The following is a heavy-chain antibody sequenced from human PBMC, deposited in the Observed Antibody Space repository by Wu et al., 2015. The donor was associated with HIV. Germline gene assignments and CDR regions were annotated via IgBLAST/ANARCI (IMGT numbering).Heavy chain of an antibody. J-gene: IGHJ4*02. CDR3: ARDIIAAAGSDY. D-gene: IGHD6-13*01. CDR2: INPNSGGT. V-gene: IGHV1-2*02. Sequence: QVQLVQSGAEVKKPGASVKVSCKASGYTFTSYGISWVRQAPGQGLEWMGWINPNSGGTNYAQKFQGRVTMTRDTSISTAYMELSRLRSDDTAVYYCARDIIAAAGSDYWGQGTLVTVSS. CDR1: GYTFTSYG.